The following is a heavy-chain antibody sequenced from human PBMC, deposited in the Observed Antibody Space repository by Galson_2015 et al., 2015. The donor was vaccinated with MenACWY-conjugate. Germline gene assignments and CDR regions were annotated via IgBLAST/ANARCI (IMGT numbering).Heavy chain of an antibody. Sequence: QSGAEVKKPGESLKISCKGSGYSFTSYWIGWVRQMPGKGLEWMGRIDPSDSYTNYSPSFQGHVTISADKSISTAYLQWSSLKASDTAMYYCARHTVVVTATDWYFDLWGRGTLVTVSS. CDR2: IDPSDSYT. J-gene: IGHJ2*01. CDR3: ARHTVVVTATDWYFDL. V-gene: IGHV5-10-1*01. CDR1: GYSFTSYW. D-gene: IGHD2-21*02.